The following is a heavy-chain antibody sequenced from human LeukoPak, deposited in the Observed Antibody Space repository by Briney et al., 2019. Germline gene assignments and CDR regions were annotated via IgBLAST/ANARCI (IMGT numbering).Heavy chain of an antibody. V-gene: IGHV3-30*18. J-gene: IGHJ1*01. CDR3: AKESGIRSYGAYFPH. CDR1: GLTFSNYG. CDR2: ISYDASTK. Sequence: GGSLRLSCAASGLTFSNYGMQWVRKAPGKGLEWVAVISYDASTKYYADSVKGRFTVSRDNSKSTLYLQMNSLRAEDTAVYYCAKESGIRSYGAYFPHWGQGTLVTVSS. D-gene: IGHD4-17*01.